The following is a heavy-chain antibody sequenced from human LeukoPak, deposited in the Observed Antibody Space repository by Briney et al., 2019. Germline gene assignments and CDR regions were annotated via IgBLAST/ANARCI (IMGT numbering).Heavy chain of an antibody. Sequence: SETLSLTCSVSGGSISSSAYYWGWIRQPPGQGLEWIGSIYYSGNTYYNPSLKSPVTISIDTSKNQFSLKLSSVTAADTAVYYCARNARYSSSWYFGPWSYWGQGTLVTVSS. CDR3: ARNARYSSSWYFGPWSY. D-gene: IGHD6-13*01. J-gene: IGHJ4*02. V-gene: IGHV4-39*07. CDR1: GGSISSSAYY. CDR2: IYYSGNT.